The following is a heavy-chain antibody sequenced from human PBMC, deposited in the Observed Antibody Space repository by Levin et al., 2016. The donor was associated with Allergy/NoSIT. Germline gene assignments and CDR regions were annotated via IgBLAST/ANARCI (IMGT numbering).Heavy chain of an antibody. V-gene: IGHV4-34*01. CDR3: ARGFKQGYCTNGVCYSYYYYYMDV. Sequence: WIRQPPGKGLEWIGEINHSGSTNYNPSLKSRVTISVDTSKNQFSLKLSSVTAADTAVYYCARGFKQGYCTNGVCYSYYYYYMDVWGKGTTVTVSS. CDR2: INHSGST. D-gene: IGHD2-8*01. J-gene: IGHJ6*03.